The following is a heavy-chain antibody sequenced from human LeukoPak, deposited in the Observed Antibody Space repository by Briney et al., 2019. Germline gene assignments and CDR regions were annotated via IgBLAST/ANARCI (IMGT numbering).Heavy chain of an antibody. V-gene: IGHV3-74*01. Sequence: GGSLRLSCAAXXXXXXXXXMXXXXXXPGXXLVWVSRTNSDGSSTSXXXXVKGRFTISRDNAKNTLYLQMNSLRAEDTAVYYCAXEERFHWGSRFDYWGQGTLVTVSS. J-gene: IGHJ4*02. CDR3: AXEERFHWGSRFDY. CDR1: XXXXXXXX. D-gene: IGHD7-27*01. CDR2: TNSDGSST.